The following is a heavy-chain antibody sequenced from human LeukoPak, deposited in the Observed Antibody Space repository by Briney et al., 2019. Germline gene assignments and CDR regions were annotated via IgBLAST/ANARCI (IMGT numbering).Heavy chain of an antibody. CDR2: MNPNSGNT. CDR1: GYTFTSYD. V-gene: IGHV1-8*01. J-gene: IGHJ6*02. D-gene: IGHD3-10*01. Sequence: ASVNASCKASGYTFTSYDINWVRQATGQGLEWMGWMNPNSGNTGYAQKFQGRVTMTRNTSISTAYMELSSLRSEDTAVYYCARSGPNYYGSGSYPPFYYYYGMDVWGQGTTVTVSS. CDR3: ARSGPNYYGSGSYPPFYYYYGMDV.